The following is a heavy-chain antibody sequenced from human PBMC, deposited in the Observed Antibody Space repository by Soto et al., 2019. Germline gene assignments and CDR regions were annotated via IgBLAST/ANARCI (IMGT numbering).Heavy chain of an antibody. J-gene: IGHJ3*02. CDR2: ISSSSSYI. CDR3: ARIQLGYDAFDI. V-gene: IGHV3-21*01. Sequence: EVQLVESGGGLVKPGGSLRLSCAASGFTFSSYSMNWVRQAPGKGLEWVSSISSSSSYIYYADSVKGRFTISRDNAKNSLYLQMNSLRAEDTAVSYCARIQLGYDAFDIWGQGTMVTVSS. D-gene: IGHD6-6*01. CDR1: GFTFSSYS.